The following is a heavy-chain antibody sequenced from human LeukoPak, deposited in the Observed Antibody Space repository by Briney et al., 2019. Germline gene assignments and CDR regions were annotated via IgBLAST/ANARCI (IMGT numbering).Heavy chain of an antibody. Sequence: SETLSLTCTVSGGSISSYYWSWIRQPPGKGLEWIGYIYFAGTTNYNPSLKSRVTISVDTSKNQFSLKLSSVTAADTAVYYCARDYDFWSGYLDYWGQGTLVTVSS. CDR1: GGSISSYY. CDR3: ARDYDFWSGYLDY. D-gene: IGHD3-3*01. J-gene: IGHJ4*02. V-gene: IGHV4-59*01. CDR2: IYFAGTT.